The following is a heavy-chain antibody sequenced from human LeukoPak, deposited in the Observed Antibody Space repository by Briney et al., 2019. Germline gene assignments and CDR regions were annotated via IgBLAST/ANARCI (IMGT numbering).Heavy chain of an antibody. D-gene: IGHD3-22*01. CDR2: IKQDGSEK. V-gene: IGHV3-7*01. CDR1: GFTFSSYA. Sequence: GGSLRLSCAASGFTFSSYAMSWVRQAPGKGLEWVANIKQDGSEKYYVDSVKGRFTISRDNAKNSLYLQMNSLRAEDTAVYYCARERYDSSGYYHGDAFDIWGQGTMVTVSS. CDR3: ARERYDSSGYYHGDAFDI. J-gene: IGHJ3*02.